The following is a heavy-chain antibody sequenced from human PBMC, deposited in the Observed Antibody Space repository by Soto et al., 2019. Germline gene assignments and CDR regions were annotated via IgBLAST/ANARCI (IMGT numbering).Heavy chain of an antibody. CDR2: IHDGGSA. CDR1: GGSIGRGGTF. Sequence: QVQLQESGPGLVKPSQTLSLTCSVSGGSIGRGGTFWSWIRQYPGKGLEWIGYIHDGGSAYYSPSLDSRLTLSLDTSENRFSLMLTSVTAADSAIYYCAKLAYCFSCPRGGGFDDWGQGTLVTVSS. CDR3: AKLAYCFSCPRGGGFDD. D-gene: IGHD2-21*01. J-gene: IGHJ4*02. V-gene: IGHV4-31*03.